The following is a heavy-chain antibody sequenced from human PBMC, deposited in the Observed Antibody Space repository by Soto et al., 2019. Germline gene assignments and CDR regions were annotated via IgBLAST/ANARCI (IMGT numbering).Heavy chain of an antibody. Sequence: QITLRESGPTLVQPTQTLTLTCTLSGVSLTSSGVGVGWIRQPPGKALEWLALIYWDDDKRFSPSLKSRLAITRDTSKNQVVMSMTDMAPVDTAIYYCAHRPRTGVVGAPYALWGQGSQVAVSS. D-gene: IGHD2-15*01. CDR3: AHRPRTGVVGAPYAL. V-gene: IGHV2-5*02. J-gene: IGHJ4*02. CDR2: IYWDDDK. CDR1: GVSLTSSGVG.